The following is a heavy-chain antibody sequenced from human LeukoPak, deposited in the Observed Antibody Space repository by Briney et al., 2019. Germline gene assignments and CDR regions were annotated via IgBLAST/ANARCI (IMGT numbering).Heavy chain of an antibody. CDR1: GFTISGHW. CDR2: SNSDSNSI. V-gene: IGHV3-74*01. J-gene: IGHJ4*02. Sequence: GGALRLSCAASGFTISGHWMHWVRRGPGKGLVWVTRSNSDSNSIAYADSVKGRFTISSDNANNMLYLQMNSLRAEDTAIYYCAREDTTLVASSRLDYWGQGTLVTVSP. CDR3: AREDTTLVASSRLDY. D-gene: IGHD5-18*01.